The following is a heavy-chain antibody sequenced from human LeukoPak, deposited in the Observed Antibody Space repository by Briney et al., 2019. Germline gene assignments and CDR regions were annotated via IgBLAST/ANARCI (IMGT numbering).Heavy chain of an antibody. J-gene: IGHJ4*02. CDR3: AKGRVKYSSSFDY. CDR2: IRYDGNNK. V-gene: IGHV3-30*02. D-gene: IGHD6-6*01. Sequence: GGSLRLSCAASGFTFSSYGMHWVRQAPGKGLEWVAFIRYDGNNKYYADSVKGRFTISRDNSKNTLYLQMNSLRAEDTAVYYCAKGRVKYSSSFDYWGQGTLVTVSS. CDR1: GFTFSSYG.